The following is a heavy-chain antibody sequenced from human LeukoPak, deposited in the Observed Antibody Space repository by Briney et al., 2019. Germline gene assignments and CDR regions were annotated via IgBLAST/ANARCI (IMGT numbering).Heavy chain of an antibody. CDR2: IIPILGIA. Sequence: SVKVSCKASGGTFSSYAISWVRQAPGQGLEWMGRIIPILGIANYAQKFQGRVTITADKSTSTAYMELSSLRSEDTAVYYCARDMGYDYSNYDYYYMDVWGKGTTVTVSS. CDR1: GGTFSSYA. CDR3: ARDMGYDYSNYDYYYMDV. J-gene: IGHJ6*03. V-gene: IGHV1-69*04. D-gene: IGHD4-11*01.